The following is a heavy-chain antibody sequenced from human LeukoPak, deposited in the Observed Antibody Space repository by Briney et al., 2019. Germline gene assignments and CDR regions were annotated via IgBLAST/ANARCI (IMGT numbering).Heavy chain of an antibody. CDR3: ARVALRYFDWLPYYNWFDP. J-gene: IGHJ5*02. CDR2: INHSGST. V-gene: IGHV4-34*01. CDR1: GGSFSGYY. D-gene: IGHD3-9*01. Sequence: SETLSLTCAVYGGSFSGYYWSWIRQPPGKGLEWIGEINHSGSTNYNPSLKSRVTISVDTSKNQFSLKLSSVTAADTAVYYCARVALRYFDWLPYYNWFDPWGQGTLVTVSS.